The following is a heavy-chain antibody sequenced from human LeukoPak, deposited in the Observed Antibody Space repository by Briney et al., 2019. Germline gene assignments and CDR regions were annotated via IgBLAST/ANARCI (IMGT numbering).Heavy chain of an antibody. CDR3: ARSDIVVVPAAPYNWFDP. D-gene: IGHD2-2*01. CDR1: GFTFSSYS. J-gene: IGHJ5*02. V-gene: IGHV3-21*01. CDR2: ISSSSSYI. Sequence: GGSLRLSCAASGFTFSSYSMNWVRQAPGKGLEWVSSISSSSSYIYYADSVKGRFTISRDNAKNSLYLQMNSLRAEDTAVYYCARSDIVVVPAAPYNWFDPWGQGTLVTVSS.